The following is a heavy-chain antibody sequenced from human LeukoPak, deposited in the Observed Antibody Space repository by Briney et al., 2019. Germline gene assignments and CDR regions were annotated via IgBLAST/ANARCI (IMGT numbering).Heavy chain of an antibody. CDR2: ISGRGGST. J-gene: IGHJ4*02. V-gene: IGHV3-23*01. Sequence: GRTLRLFCAASGLTFSSHAMRWVREASGKGLEWGSAISGRGGSTYYADAVKGRFTISRDNSKNTLYLQMNSLRAEDTAVYYCAKDLEEAVAGTWDYWGQGTLVTVSS. CDR3: AKDLEEAVAGTWDY. D-gene: IGHD6-19*01. CDR1: GLTFSSHA.